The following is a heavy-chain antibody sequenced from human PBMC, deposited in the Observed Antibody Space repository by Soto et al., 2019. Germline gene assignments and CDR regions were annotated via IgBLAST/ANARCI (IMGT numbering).Heavy chain of an antibody. CDR2: IYYSGST. CDR1: GGSIRSDGSY. CDR3: ARRAGNRRGYPIDS. J-gene: IGHJ4*02. Sequence: QVQLQESGPGLVKPSQTLSLTCAVSGGSIRSDGSYWTWLRQLPGGGLEWIGYIYYSGSTSYNPSLESRASISVDSSENQFSLRLTSVTAADTAVYYCARRAGNRRGYPIDSWGQGTLVTVSS. V-gene: IGHV4-31*11. D-gene: IGHD5-18*01.